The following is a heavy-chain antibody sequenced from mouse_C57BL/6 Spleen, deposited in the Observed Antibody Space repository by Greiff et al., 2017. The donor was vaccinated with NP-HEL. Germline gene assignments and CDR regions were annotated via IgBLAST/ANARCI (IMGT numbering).Heavy chain of an antibody. D-gene: IGHD2-12*01. CDR3: ARGGYYRYFDV. J-gene: IGHJ1*03. CDR2: IYPGGGYT. Sequence: QVQLQQSGAELVRPGTSVKMSCKASGYTFTNYWIGWAKQRPGHGLEWIGDIYPGGGYTNYNEKFKGKATLTADKSSSTAYMQFSSLTSEDSAIYYCARGGYYRYFDVWGTGTTVTVSS. V-gene: IGHV1-63*01. CDR1: GYTFTNYW.